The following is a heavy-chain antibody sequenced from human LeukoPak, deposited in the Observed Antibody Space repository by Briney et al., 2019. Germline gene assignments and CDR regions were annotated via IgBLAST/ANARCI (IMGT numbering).Heavy chain of an antibody. Sequence: PGGSLRLSCAASRFTFSSYSMIWVRQATGKGLEWVSSISSSSSYIYYADSVKGRFTISRDNAKNSLYLQMNSLRAEDTAVYYCARARGGGSYEFDYWGQGTLVTVSS. J-gene: IGHJ4*02. CDR3: ARARGGGSYEFDY. CDR2: ISSSSSYI. CDR1: RFTFSSYS. D-gene: IGHD1-26*01. V-gene: IGHV3-21*01.